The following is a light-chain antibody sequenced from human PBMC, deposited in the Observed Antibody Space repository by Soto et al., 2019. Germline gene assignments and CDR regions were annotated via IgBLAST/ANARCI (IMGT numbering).Light chain of an antibody. CDR2: EVS. Sequence: QAVLTQPASVSGSPGQSITISCTGTSSDVGGYNFVSWYQQHPGKAPKFIIYEVSNRPSGVSNRFSGSKSGNTASLTISGLQAEDEADYYCSSYTTNSTSLYVFGTGTKVTVL. CDR1: SSDVGGYNF. J-gene: IGLJ1*01. V-gene: IGLV2-14*01. CDR3: SSYTTNSTSLYV.